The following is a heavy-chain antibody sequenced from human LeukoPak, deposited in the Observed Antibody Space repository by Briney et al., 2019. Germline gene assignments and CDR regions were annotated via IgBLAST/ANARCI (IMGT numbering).Heavy chain of an antibody. CDR3: ARARRIRGYCSGGSCAGGYFDY. CDR2: INHSGRT. J-gene: IGHJ4*02. V-gene: IGHV4-34*01. D-gene: IGHD2-15*01. CDR1: GGSFRGYY. Sequence: PSETLSLTCAVYGGSFRGYYWRWIRQPPGKGLEWFGEINHSGRTNYNPPLKSRATISVDTSKNQFSLKLSSVTAADTAVYYCARARRIRGYCSGGSCAGGYFDYWGQGTLVTVSS.